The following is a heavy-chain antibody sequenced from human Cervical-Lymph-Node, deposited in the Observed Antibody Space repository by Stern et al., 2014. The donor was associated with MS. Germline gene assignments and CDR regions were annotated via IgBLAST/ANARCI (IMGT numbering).Heavy chain of an antibody. CDR2: IYWDADE. J-gene: IGHJ6*02. CDR3: AHTTVTFDEAYGLDV. Sequence: QVTLKESGPTLVKPTQTLTLTCTFSGFSLNTSGEGVGWIRQPPGKALEWLAVIYWDADERYSPSLNSRLTITKDTSKNPVVLTMVNMDPVDTGTYYCAHTTVTFDEAYGLDVWGQGTTVTVAS. CDR1: GFSLNTSGEG. V-gene: IGHV2-5*02. D-gene: IGHD4-17*01.